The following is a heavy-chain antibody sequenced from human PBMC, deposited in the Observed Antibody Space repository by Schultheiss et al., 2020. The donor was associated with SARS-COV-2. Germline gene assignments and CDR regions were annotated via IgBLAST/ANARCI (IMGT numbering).Heavy chain of an antibody. Sequence: SETLSLTCTVSGGSISSSSYYLGWIRQPPGKGLEWIGEINHSGSTNYNPSLKSRVTISVDTSKNQFSLKLSSVTAVDTAVYYCARLYSSGIDAFDIWGQGTMVTVSS. CDR1: GGSISSSSYY. CDR2: INHSGST. J-gene: IGHJ3*02. D-gene: IGHD6-19*01. V-gene: IGHV4-39*07. CDR3: ARLYSSGIDAFDI.